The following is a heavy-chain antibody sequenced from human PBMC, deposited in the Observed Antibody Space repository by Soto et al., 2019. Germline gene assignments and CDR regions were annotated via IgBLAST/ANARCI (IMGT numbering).Heavy chain of an antibody. CDR3: ARDTGGATSVDV. Sequence: SETLSLTCTVSGGSISSYCWSWIRQPPGKGLEWIGYIYYSGSTNYNPSLKSRVTISVDTSKKQFSLKLSSVTAADTAVYYCARDTGGATSVDVWGQGTTVTVSS. V-gene: IGHV4-59*01. CDR2: IYYSGST. D-gene: IGHD5-12*01. CDR1: GGSISSYC. J-gene: IGHJ6*02.